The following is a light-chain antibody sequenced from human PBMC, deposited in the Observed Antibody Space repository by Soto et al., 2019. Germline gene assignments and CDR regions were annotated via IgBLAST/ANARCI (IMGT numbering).Light chain of an antibody. CDR1: SSNIGSNT. CDR3: AAWDDSLNGPE. J-gene: IGLJ2*01. Sequence: QLVLTQPPSASGTPGQRVTISCSGSSSNIGSNTVNWYQHLPGTAPKLLIYSNNQRPSGVPDRFSGSKSGTSASLAISGLQSEDEADYYCAAWDDSLNGPEFGGGTKVTVL. CDR2: SNN. V-gene: IGLV1-44*01.